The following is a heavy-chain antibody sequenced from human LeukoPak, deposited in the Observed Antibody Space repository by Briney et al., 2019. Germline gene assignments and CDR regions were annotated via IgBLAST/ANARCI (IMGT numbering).Heavy chain of an antibody. CDR2: ITGGSDYI. CDR3: ARDYYGSGSYPLAPDAFDI. Sequence: GGSLRLSCVASGFNFSAYSINWVRQAPGKGLEWVSSITGGSDYIYYADSLKGHFTISRDNAKNSAYLQMNSLRAEDTAVYYCARDYYGSGSYPLAPDAFDIWGQGTMVTVSS. D-gene: IGHD3-10*01. CDR1: GFNFSAYS. V-gene: IGHV3-21*01. J-gene: IGHJ3*02.